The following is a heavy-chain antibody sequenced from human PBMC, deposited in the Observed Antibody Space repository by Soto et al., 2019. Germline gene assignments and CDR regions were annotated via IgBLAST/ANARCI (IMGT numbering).Heavy chain of an antibody. J-gene: IGHJ3*02. V-gene: IGHV3-30-3*01. CDR3: AREVIVVVTAPAFDI. CDR2: ISYDGSNK. D-gene: IGHD2-21*02. CDR1: GFTFSSYA. Sequence: PGGSLRLSCAASGFTFSSYAMHWVRQAPGKGLEWVAVISYDGSNKYYADSVKGRFTISRDNSKNTLYLQMNSLRAEDTVVYYCAREVIVVVTAPAFDIWGQGTMVTVSS.